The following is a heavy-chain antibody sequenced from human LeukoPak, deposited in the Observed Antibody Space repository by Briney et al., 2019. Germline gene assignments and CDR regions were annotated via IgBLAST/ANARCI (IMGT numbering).Heavy chain of an antibody. V-gene: IGHV4-59*01. D-gene: IGHD5-24*01. CDR2: IYYSGSN. CDR1: GGSISSYY. Sequence: SETLSLTCTVSGGSISSYYWSWIRQPPGKGLEWIGYIYYSGSNNYNPSLKRRVTISVDKSKKQFSLKLSSVTAADTAVYYCARGLLRRDGYNWVYWGQGTLVTVSS. CDR3: ARGLLRRDGYNWVY. J-gene: IGHJ4*02.